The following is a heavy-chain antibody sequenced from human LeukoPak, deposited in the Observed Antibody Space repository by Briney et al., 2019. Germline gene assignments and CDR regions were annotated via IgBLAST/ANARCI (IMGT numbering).Heavy chain of an antibody. CDR2: IYYSGST. CDR3: ASARTSSRSWFTFDY. J-gene: IGHJ4*02. Sequence: PSETLSLTCTVSGGSISSYYWGWIRQPPGKGLEWIGSIYYSGSTYYNLSLKSRVTISVDTSKNQLSLKLSSVTAADTAVYYCASARTSSRSWFTFDYWGQGILVTVSS. CDR1: GGSISSYY. D-gene: IGHD6-13*01. V-gene: IGHV4-39*01.